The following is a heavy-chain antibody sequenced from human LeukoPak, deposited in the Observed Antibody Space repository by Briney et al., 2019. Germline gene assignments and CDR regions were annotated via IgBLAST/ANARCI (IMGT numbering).Heavy chain of an antibody. CDR1: GFAVISNY. V-gene: IGHV3-66*01. CDR2: IYSGGST. Sequence: GGSLRLSCAASGFAVISNYMNWVRQAPGKGLEWVSVIYSGGSTYYAASVKGRFTISRDNSKNTLYLQMNSLRAEDTAVYYCARALFGGYYYYGMDVWGQGTTVTVSS. D-gene: IGHD3-16*01. CDR3: ARALFGGYYYYGMDV. J-gene: IGHJ6*02.